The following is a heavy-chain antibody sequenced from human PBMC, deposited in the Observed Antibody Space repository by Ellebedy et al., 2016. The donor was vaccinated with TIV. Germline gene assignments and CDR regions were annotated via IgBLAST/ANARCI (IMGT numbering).Heavy chain of an antibody. CDR1: GFHFSSYD. J-gene: IGHJ4*02. V-gene: IGHV3-48*03. CDR2: ISSSGSTT. CDR3: ARDDSSGYPRYFDY. Sequence: GESLKISCAASGFHFSSYDLNWVRQAPGRGLEWLSHISSSGSTTKYADSVKGRFTISRDNAKNSLYLQMNSLRAEDTAVYYCARDDSSGYPRYFDYWGQGTLVTVSS. D-gene: IGHD3-22*01.